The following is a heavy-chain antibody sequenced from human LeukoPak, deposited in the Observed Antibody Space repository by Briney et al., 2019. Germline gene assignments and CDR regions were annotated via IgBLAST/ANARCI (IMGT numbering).Heavy chain of an antibody. V-gene: IGHV4-59*01. Sequence: PSETLSLTCTVSGVSISSYYWSWIRQPPGKGLECIGYIYYSGNTNYNPSLKSRVTISVDTSKNQFSLKLSSVTAADTAVYYCAREGTLDSSGYYLGYWGQGTLVTVSS. CDR3: AREGTLDSSGYYLGY. CDR2: IYYSGNT. CDR1: GVSISSYY. J-gene: IGHJ4*02. D-gene: IGHD3-22*01.